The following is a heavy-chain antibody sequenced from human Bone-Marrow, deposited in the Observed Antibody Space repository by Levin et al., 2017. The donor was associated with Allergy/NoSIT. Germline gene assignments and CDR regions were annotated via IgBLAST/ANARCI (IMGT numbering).Heavy chain of an antibody. Sequence: GGSLRLSCAASGFTFDDYAMHWVRQAPGKGLEWVSLISWDGGSTYYADSVKGRFTISRDNSKNSLYLQMNSLRAEDTALYYCAKDPGHYYDSSGYSDAFDIWGQGTMVTVSS. D-gene: IGHD3-22*01. J-gene: IGHJ3*02. CDR2: ISWDGGST. CDR1: GFTFDDYA. CDR3: AKDPGHYYDSSGYSDAFDI. V-gene: IGHV3-43D*04.